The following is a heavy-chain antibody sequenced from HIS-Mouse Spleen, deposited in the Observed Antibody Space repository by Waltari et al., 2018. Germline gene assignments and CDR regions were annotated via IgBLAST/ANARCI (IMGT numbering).Heavy chain of an antibody. CDR1: GGSISSSSYY. CDR2: IYYSGST. D-gene: IGHD6-13*01. J-gene: IGHJ2*01. Sequence: QLQLQESGPGLVKPSETLSLTCTVPGGSISSSSYYWGWIRQPPGKGLGWIGSIYYSGSTYYNPSLKSRVTISVDTSKNQFSLKLSSVTAADTAVYYCAREIPYSSSWYDWYFDLWVRGTLVTVSS. V-gene: IGHV4-39*07. CDR3: AREIPYSSSWYDWYFDL.